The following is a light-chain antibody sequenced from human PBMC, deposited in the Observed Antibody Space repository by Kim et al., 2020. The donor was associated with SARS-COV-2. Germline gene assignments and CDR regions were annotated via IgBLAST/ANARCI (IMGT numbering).Light chain of an antibody. CDR3: AAWDDSLSGPYVV. CDR1: SHNNGSNY. Sequence: FSISCSGSSHNNGSNYVYWYQQLPGTARKRLIYRNNRRPSGVPDRFSGYKSGTSASLAISGLRSEDEADYYWAAWDDSLSGPYVVFGGGTQLTVL. J-gene: IGLJ2*01. CDR2: RNN. V-gene: IGLV1-47*01.